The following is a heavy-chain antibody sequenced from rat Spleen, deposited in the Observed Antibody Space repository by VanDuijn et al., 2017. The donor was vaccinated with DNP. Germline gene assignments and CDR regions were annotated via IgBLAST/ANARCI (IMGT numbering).Heavy chain of an antibody. CDR3: TREEPRVLSFFSSLFDY. Sequence: QVQLKESGPGLVQPSQTLSLTCTVSGFSFTSYHVHWVRQPPGKGLEWMGVMWSDGDTSYNSVLKSRLSISRDTSKSQVFLKMSGLQTEDTATYFCTREEPRVLSFFSSLFDYWGQGVMVTVSS. J-gene: IGHJ2*01. D-gene: IGHD1-2*01. CDR2: MWSDGDT. CDR1: GFSFTSYH. V-gene: IGHV2-32*01.